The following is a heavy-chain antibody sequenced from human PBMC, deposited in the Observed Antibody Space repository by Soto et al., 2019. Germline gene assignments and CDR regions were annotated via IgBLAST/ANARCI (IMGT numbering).Heavy chain of an antibody. CDR1: GFTFSSYA. D-gene: IGHD2-8*01. CDR3: AKMNGPTH. J-gene: IGHJ4*02. V-gene: IGHV3-23*01. CDR2: ISGSGDRT. Sequence: EVQLLESGGGLVQPGGSLRLSCAASGFTFSSYAMSWVRQAPGKGLEWVSAISGSGDRTYYADSVKGRFTISRDNSRNTLYMQMNSLRGEDTAVYFCAKMNGPTHWGQGTLVTVSS.